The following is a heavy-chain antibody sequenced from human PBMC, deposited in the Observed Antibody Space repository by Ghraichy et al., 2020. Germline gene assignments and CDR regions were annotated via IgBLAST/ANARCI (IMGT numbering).Heavy chain of an antibody. V-gene: IGHV3-48*02. Sequence: GGSLRLSCAASGLTFSSYSMNWVRQAPGKGLEWVSYISGSGTTIYYADSVKGRFTISRDNAKNSLFLQMGSLRHEDTAVYYCVRSHDYGQDFDSWGQGTLVTVSS. CDR3: VRSHDYGQDFDS. CDR2: ISGSGTTI. J-gene: IGHJ4*02. D-gene: IGHD4-17*01. CDR1: GLTFSSYS.